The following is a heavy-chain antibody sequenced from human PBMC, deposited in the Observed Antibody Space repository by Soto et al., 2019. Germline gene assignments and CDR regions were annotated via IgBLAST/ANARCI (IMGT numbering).Heavy chain of an antibody. J-gene: IGHJ4*02. D-gene: IGHD3-3*01. Sequence: QVQLVQSGAEVKKPGASVKVSCKASGYTFTSYGISWVRQAPGQGLEWMGWISAYNGNTNYAQKLQGRVTMTTDTSTSTAYMELRSLGSDDTAVHYCARHSGITIFGELIFDYWGQGTLVPVSS. CDR1: GYTFTSYG. CDR3: ARHSGITIFGELIFDY. V-gene: IGHV1-18*01. CDR2: ISAYNGNT.